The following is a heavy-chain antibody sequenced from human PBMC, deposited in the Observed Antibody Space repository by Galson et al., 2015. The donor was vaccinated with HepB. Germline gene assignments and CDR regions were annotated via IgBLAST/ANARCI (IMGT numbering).Heavy chain of an antibody. CDR1: GGTLSNYA. Sequence: SVKVSCKASGGTLSNYAISWVRQAPGQGLEWMGGIIPFFGTTNYAQKFQGRVTITADESTSTAYMELSSLRSEDTAVYYCARGAPGMARPDYFDYWGQGTLVTVSS. D-gene: IGHD6-6*01. CDR3: ARGAPGMARPDYFDY. V-gene: IGHV1-69*13. CDR2: IIPFFGTT. J-gene: IGHJ4*02.